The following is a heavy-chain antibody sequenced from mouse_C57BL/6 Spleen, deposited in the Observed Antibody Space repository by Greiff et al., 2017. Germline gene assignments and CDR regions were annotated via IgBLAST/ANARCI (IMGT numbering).Heavy chain of an antibody. CDR1: GFTFSNYW. CDR2: IRLKSDNYAT. J-gene: IGHJ2*01. V-gene: IGHV6-3*01. CDR3: TKLVAY. Sequence: EVKLQESGGGLVQPGGSMKLSCVASGFTFSNYWMNWVRQSPEKGLEWVAQIRLKSDNYATHYAVSVKGMFTISRDDSKSSVYLQMHNLRAEDTGIYYCTKLVAYWGQGTTLTVAS. D-gene: IGHD4-1*01.